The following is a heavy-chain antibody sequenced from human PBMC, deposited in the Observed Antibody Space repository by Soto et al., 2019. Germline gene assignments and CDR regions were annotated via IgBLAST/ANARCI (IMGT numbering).Heavy chain of an antibody. CDR3: AKDLVLNSPYHWLVSGDY. CDR1: GFTFSSYA. Sequence: PGGSLRLSCAASGFTFSSYAMSWVRQAPGKGLEWVSAISGSGGSTYYADSVKGRFTISRDNSKNTLYLQMNSLRAEDTAVYYCAKDLVLNSPYHWLVSGDYWGQGTLVTVSS. J-gene: IGHJ4*02. CDR2: ISGSGGST. D-gene: IGHD6-19*01. V-gene: IGHV3-23*01.